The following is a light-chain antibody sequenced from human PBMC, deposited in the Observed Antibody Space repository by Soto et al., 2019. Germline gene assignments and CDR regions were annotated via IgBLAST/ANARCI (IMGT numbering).Light chain of an antibody. J-gene: IGLJ1*01. V-gene: IGLV2-14*01. CDR3: SSYTSSSTLV. Sequence: QSALTQPASVSGSPGQTITISCTGTSSDVGRYKYVSWYQQRPGEVPKLMIFDVRNRPSGVSNRFSGSKSGNTASLSVSGLQPEDEADYYCSSYTSSSTLVFGTGTKLTVL. CDR1: SSDVGRYKY. CDR2: DVR.